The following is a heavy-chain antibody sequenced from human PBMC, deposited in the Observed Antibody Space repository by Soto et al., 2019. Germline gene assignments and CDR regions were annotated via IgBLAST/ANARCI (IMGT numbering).Heavy chain of an antibody. CDR3: ARGGITIFGVVTQYYFDY. D-gene: IGHD3-3*01. Sequence: PGGSLRLSCAASGFTFSSYWMHWVRQAPGKGLVWVSRINSDGSSTSYADSVKGRFTISRDNAKNTLYLQMNSLRAEDTAVYYCARGGITIFGVVTQYYFDYWGQGT. V-gene: IGHV3-74*01. CDR2: INSDGSST. J-gene: IGHJ4*02. CDR1: GFTFSSYW.